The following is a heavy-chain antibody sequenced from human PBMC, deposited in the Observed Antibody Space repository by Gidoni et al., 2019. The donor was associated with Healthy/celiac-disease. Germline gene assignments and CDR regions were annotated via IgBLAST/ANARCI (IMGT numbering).Heavy chain of an antibody. Sequence: EVQLVESGGGLVQPGGSLRLSCAASGFTFSSYELNWVRQAPGKGLEWVSYISSSGSTIYYADSVKGRFTISRDNAKNSLYLQMNSLRAEDTAVYYCARDLGRYCSGGSCYSGYYYYGMDVWGQGTTVTVSS. CDR3: ARDLGRYCSGGSCYSGYYYYGMDV. D-gene: IGHD2-15*01. CDR2: ISSSGSTI. J-gene: IGHJ6*02. CDR1: GFTFSSYE. V-gene: IGHV3-48*03.